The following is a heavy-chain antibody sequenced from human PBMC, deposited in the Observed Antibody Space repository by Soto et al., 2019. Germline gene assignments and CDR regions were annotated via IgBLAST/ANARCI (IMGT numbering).Heavy chain of an antibody. Sequence: ASETLSLTCAVYGGSFSGYYWSWIRQPPGKGLEWIGEINHSGSTNYNPSLKSRVTISVDTSKNQFSLKLSSVTAADTAVYYCAGPGPRVGAYYYYGMDVWGQGTTVTVSS. CDR3: AGPGPRVGAYYYYGMDV. D-gene: IGHD1-26*01. CDR2: INHSGST. CDR1: GGSFSGYY. J-gene: IGHJ6*02. V-gene: IGHV4-34*01.